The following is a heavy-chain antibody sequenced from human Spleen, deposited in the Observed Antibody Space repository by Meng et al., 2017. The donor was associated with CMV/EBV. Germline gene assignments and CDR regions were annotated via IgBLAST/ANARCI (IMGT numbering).Heavy chain of an antibody. J-gene: IGHJ6*02. Sequence: GESLKISCKGSGYSFTNYYIGWVRQMPGKGLEWMGIIYPDDSDTRYSPSFRGQVTISADKSINTAYLQWSSLKASDTAMYYCARQGTAWNYYYYGMDVWGQGTTVTVS. D-gene: IGHD5-18*01. V-gene: IGHV5-51*01. CDR1: GYSFTNYY. CDR3: ARQGTAWNYYYYGMDV. CDR2: IYPDDSDT.